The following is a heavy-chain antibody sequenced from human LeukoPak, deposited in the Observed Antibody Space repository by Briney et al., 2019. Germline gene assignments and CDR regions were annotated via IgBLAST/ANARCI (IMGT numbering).Heavy chain of an antibody. CDR2: IYPGDSDT. CDR3: ARHPDPGYYDSSGYRSWAFDI. V-gene: IGHV5-51*01. CDR1: GYSFTSYW. Sequence: GESLKISCKGSGYSFTSYWIGWVRQMPGKGLEWMGIIYPGDSDTRYSPSFQGQVTISADKSISTAYLQWSSLKASDTAMYYCARHPDPGYYDSSGYRSWAFDIWGQGTMVAVSS. D-gene: IGHD3-22*01. J-gene: IGHJ3*02.